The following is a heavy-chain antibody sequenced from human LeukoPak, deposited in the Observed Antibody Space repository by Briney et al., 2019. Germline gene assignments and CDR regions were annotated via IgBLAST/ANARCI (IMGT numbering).Heavy chain of an antibody. J-gene: IGHJ4*02. CDR1: GGSISGYY. V-gene: IGHV4-59*08. CDR2: IFYTGST. Sequence: SETLSLICSVSGGSISGYYWTWVRQPPGKGMEWIGYIFYTGSTKYNPSLENRVTISIYTSRNHFSLKLTSVTASDTALYYCARLAVSQAGYFDYWGQGRLVTVSS. CDR3: ARLAVSQAGYFDY.